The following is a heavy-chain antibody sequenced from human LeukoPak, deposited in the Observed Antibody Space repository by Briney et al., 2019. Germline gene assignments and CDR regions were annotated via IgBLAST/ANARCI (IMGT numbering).Heavy chain of an antibody. V-gene: IGHV1-69*05. CDR2: IIPVFGTA. Sequence: SVKVSCKASGATFTTYAIIWVRQAPGQGLEWMGGIIPVFGTANYAQRFQGRVTISTDESTSTAHMELRSLRSDDTALYYCARDRGRQKWFQGFDPWGQGTLVTVSS. CDR1: GATFTTYA. J-gene: IGHJ5*02. D-gene: IGHD3-22*01. CDR3: ARDRGRQKWFQGFDP.